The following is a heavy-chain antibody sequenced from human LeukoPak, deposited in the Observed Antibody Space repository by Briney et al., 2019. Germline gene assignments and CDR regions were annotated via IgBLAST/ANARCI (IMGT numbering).Heavy chain of an antibody. J-gene: IGHJ6*02. D-gene: IGHD3-16*01. CDR1: GFTFSSYA. V-gene: IGHV3-23*01. Sequence: QSGGSLRLSCAASGFTFSSYAMSWVRQAPGKGLEWVSAISGSGGSTYYADSVQGRFTISRDNSKNTLYLQMSSLGPEDTAVYYCVKDRAYNYAYWNYGMDVWGQGTTVTVSS. CDR2: ISGSGGST. CDR3: VKDRAYNYAYWNYGMDV.